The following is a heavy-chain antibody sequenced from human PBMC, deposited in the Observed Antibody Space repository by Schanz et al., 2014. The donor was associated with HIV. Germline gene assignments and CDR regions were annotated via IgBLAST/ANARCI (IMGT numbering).Heavy chain of an antibody. CDR3: ARGRSGYCSGGSCPYGRYYFDY. CDR1: GYTFTGYY. Sequence: QLQLVQSGAGVKKPGASVKVSCKASGYTFTGYYMHWVRQAPGQGLEWMGWINPNSGGTNYAQKFQGRVTMTRDTSTSTAYMELSRLRSDDTAVYYCARGRSGYCSGGSCPYGRYYFDYWGQGTLVTVSS. CDR2: INPNSGGT. D-gene: IGHD2-15*01. V-gene: IGHV1-2*02. J-gene: IGHJ4*02.